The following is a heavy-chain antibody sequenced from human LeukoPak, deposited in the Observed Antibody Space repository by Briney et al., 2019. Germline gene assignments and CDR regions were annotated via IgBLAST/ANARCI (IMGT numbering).Heavy chain of an antibody. D-gene: IGHD5-18*01. CDR3: ARDLGGYSYGSHFDY. Sequence: GGSLRLSCAASGFTFSNYAMRWVRQAPGKGLEWVSSITTSSSYIYYADSVKGRFTISRDNAKNSLYLQMNSLRAEDTAVYYCARDLGGYSYGSHFDYWGQGTLVTVSS. CDR1: GFTFSNYA. J-gene: IGHJ4*02. CDR2: ITTSSSYI. V-gene: IGHV3-21*01.